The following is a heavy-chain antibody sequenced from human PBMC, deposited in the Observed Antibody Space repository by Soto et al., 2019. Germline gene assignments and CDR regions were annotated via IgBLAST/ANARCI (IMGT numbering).Heavy chain of an antibody. Sequence: GGSLRLSCAASGFTFSRYGMHWVRQAPGKGLEWVAFIWYDGSNEYYADSVKGRFTISRDNAKNMLHLQMNSLRDEDTAVYYCTKTKGGIRFSSSSVDCWGPGTLVTVSS. D-gene: IGHD6-6*01. CDR2: IWYDGSNE. V-gene: IGHV3-30*02. CDR3: TKTKGGIRFSSSSVDC. J-gene: IGHJ4*02. CDR1: GFTFSRYG.